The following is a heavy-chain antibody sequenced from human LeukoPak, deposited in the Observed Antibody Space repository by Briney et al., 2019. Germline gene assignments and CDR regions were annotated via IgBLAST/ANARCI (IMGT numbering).Heavy chain of an antibody. CDR3: ARGRNDNGGMFFDS. V-gene: IGHV4-59*01. CDR1: GGSIRSYY. CDR2: ISYSGYT. Sequence: SETLSLTCTVSGGSIRSYYWNWIRQAPGKGLEWVGFISYSGYTSYSPSLKSRVAISVDTARSQFSLRLNSMTAADTAIYYCARGRNDNGGMFFDSWAQGNLVTVSS. J-gene: IGHJ4*02. D-gene: IGHD4-23*01.